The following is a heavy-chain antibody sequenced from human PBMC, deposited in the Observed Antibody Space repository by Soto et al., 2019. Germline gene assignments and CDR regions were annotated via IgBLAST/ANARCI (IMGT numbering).Heavy chain of an antibody. V-gene: IGHV1-69*08. CDR1: GGTFSRYS. D-gene: IGHD2-2*01. J-gene: IGHJ6*02. CDR3: AREDRDRETGLVPAAIDGMDV. Sequence: VQLVQSGAEVKKPGSSVKVSCKASGGTFSRYSITWVRQAPGHGLEWIGRIIPIFGIPTYAQKFQGRVTITADESTSTAYMELSSLRSDDTAVYYCAREDRDRETGLVPAAIDGMDVWGQGNTVTVSS. CDR2: IIPIFGIP.